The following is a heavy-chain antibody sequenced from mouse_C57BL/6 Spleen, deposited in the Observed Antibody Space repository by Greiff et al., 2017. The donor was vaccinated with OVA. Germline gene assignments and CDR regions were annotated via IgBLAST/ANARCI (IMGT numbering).Heavy chain of an antibody. CDR3: ARDYYYGSSYFDY. Sequence: QVQLQQPGAELVRPGSSVKLSCKASGYTFTSYWMHWVKQRPIQGLEWIGNIDPSDSETHYNQKFKDKATLTVDKSSSTAYMQLSSLTSEDSAVYYCARDYYYGSSYFDYWGKGTTLTVSS. J-gene: IGHJ2*01. D-gene: IGHD1-1*01. CDR1: GYTFTSYW. CDR2: IDPSDSET. V-gene: IGHV1-52*01.